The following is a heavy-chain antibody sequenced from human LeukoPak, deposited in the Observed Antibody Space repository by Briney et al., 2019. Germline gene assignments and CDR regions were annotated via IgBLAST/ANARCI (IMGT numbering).Heavy chain of an antibody. J-gene: IGHJ2*01. CDR2: VHYSGTT. Sequence: SETLSLTCTVSGGSITSYYWSWIRQTPGKGLEWIGYVHYSGTTSYNPSLKSRVTISADMSKNQFSLKLSSVTAADTAVYYCARDSSGYSSSRYFDLWGRGTLVTVSS. V-gene: IGHV4-59*01. CDR1: GGSITSYY. CDR3: ARDSSGYSSSRYFDL. D-gene: IGHD4-11*01.